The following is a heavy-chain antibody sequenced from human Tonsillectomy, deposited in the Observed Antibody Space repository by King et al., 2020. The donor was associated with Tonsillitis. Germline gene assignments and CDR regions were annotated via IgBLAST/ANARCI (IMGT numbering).Heavy chain of an antibody. D-gene: IGHD3-10*01. Sequence: VQLVESGGGVVQPGRSLRLSCAASGFTFSSYTMHWVRQAPGKGLEWVAVTSYNGSNKYYADSVKGRFTISRDNSKNTLYLQMNSLRAEDTAVYYCAREGISMVRGLSYYYGMDVWGQGTTVTVSS. V-gene: IGHV3-30-3*01. CDR3: AREGISMVRGLSYYYGMDV. CDR2: TSYNGSNK. J-gene: IGHJ6*02. CDR1: GFTFSSYT.